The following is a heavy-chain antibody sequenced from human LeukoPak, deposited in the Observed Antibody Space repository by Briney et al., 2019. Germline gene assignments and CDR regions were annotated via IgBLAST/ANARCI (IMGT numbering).Heavy chain of an antibody. CDR2: ISAYNGNT. Sequence: ASVKVSCKASGYTFTGYYMHWVRQAPGQGLEWMGWISAYNGNTNYAQKLQGRVTMTTDTSTSTAYMELRSLRSDDTAVYYCARGRRYCSSTSCYSFDYWGQGTLVTVSS. CDR1: GYTFTGYY. J-gene: IGHJ4*02. D-gene: IGHD2-2*01. CDR3: ARGRRYCSSTSCYSFDY. V-gene: IGHV1-18*04.